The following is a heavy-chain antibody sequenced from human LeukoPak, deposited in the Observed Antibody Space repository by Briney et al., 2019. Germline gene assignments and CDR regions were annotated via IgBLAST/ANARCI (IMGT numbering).Heavy chain of an antibody. V-gene: IGHV4-39*01. CDR2: MSYGGST. D-gene: IGHD6-6*01. J-gene: IGHJ4*02. Sequence: SETLSLTCSVSGVSISSNSYYWGWIRQPPGKELEWVGSMSYGGSTYYNPSLKSRVTMSVDTSKNQFSLKLTSVTAADTAVYHCARHPFAAHHRVDYWGQGTLVTVSS. CDR3: ARHPFAAHHRVDY. CDR1: GVSISSNSYY.